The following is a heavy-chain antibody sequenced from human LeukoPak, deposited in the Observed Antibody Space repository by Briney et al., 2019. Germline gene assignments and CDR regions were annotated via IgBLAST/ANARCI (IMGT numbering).Heavy chain of an antibody. J-gene: IGHJ4*02. CDR2: ISAYNGNT. D-gene: IGHD2-8*01. V-gene: IGHV1-18*01. CDR3: ARAVSRILYYHQNDY. Sequence: ASVKVSCKASGYTFTSYGISWVRQAPGQGLEWMGWISAYNGNTNYAQKLQGRVTMTTDTSTSTAYMELRSLRSDDTAVYYCARAVSRILYYHQNDYWGQGTLVTVSS. CDR1: GYTFTSYG.